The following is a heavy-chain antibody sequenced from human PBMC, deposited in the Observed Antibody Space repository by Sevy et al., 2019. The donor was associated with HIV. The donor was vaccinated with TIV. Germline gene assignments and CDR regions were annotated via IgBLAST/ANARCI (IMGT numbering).Heavy chain of an antibody. D-gene: IGHD5-12*01. CDR2: IYYSGST. V-gene: IGHV4-39*01. CDR1: GGSISSSSYY. CDR3: AGHPNTVAGNYYYYYGMDV. J-gene: IGHJ6*02. Sequence: SETLSLTCTVSGGSISSSSYYWGWIRQPPGKGLEWIGSIYYSGSTYYNPSLKSRVTISVDTSKNQFSLKLGSVTAADTAVYYCAGHPNTVAGNYYYYYGMDVWGQGTTVTVSS.